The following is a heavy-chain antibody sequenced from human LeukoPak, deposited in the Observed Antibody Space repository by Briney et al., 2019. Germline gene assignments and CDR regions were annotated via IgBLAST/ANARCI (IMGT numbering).Heavy chain of an antibody. CDR1: GFTFDDYG. V-gene: IGHV3-23*01. Sequence: GGSLRLSCAASGFTFDDYGMSWVRQAPGKGLEWVSGISGSGGRTFYADSVEGRFSISRDNSKNTLSLQMNSLRADDTAVYYCAKDSWRDQLPFIFDYWGQGILVTVSS. J-gene: IGHJ4*02. CDR3: AKDSWRDQLPFIFDY. D-gene: IGHD2-2*01. CDR2: ISGSGGRT.